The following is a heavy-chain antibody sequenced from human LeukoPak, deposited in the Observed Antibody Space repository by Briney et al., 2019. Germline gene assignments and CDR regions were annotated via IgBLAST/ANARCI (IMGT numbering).Heavy chain of an antibody. CDR3: ASPGYCSGSSCYSGYFQH. J-gene: IGHJ1*01. D-gene: IGHD2-15*01. CDR2: VYYDGNT. CDR1: EFTVSTNY. Sequence: PGGSLGLSCAASEFTVSTNYMNWVRQAPGKGLEWVSVVYYDGNTYYADSVKGRFTISRDSSKNTLYLQMNSLRAEDTAVYYCASPGYCSGSSCYSGYFQHWGQGTLVTVSS. V-gene: IGHV3-53*01.